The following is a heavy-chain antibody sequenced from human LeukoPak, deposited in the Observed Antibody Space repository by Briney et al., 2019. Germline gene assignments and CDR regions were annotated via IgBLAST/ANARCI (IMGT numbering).Heavy chain of an antibody. V-gene: IGHV4-61*02. J-gene: IGHJ6*03. Sequence: PSETLSLTCTVSGGSISSGSYYWSWIRQPAGKGLEWIGRIYTSGSTNYNPSLKSRVTISVDTSKNQFSLKLSSVTAADTAVYYCARGRAKAIRGVIIYYYYMDVWGKGTTVTISS. CDR2: IYTSGST. CDR1: GGSISSGSYY. D-gene: IGHD3-10*01. CDR3: ARGRAKAIRGVIIYYYYMDV.